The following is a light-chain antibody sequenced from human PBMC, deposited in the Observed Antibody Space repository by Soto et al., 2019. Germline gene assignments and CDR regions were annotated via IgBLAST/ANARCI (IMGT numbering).Light chain of an antibody. CDR2: DVS. Sequence: QSVLTQPASVSGSPGQSITISCTGTSSDVGGYNSVSWYQQHPGKAPKVMIYDVSNRPSGVSNRFSGSKSGNTASLTISGLQAEDEADYYCSSYTSSTTLYAFGTGTKLTVL. J-gene: IGLJ1*01. CDR3: SSYTSSTTLYA. CDR1: SSDVGGYNS. V-gene: IGLV2-14*01.